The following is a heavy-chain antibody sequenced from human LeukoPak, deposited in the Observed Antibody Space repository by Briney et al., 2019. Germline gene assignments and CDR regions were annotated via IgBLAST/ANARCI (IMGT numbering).Heavy chain of an antibody. CDR1: GGSFSGYY. CDR2: INHSGST. V-gene: IGHV4-34*01. D-gene: IGHD1-26*01. J-gene: IGHJ4*02. CDR3: ARRSDSGYSFDY. Sequence: SETLSLTCAVCGGSFSGYYWSWIRQPPGKGLEWIGEINHSGSTNYNPSLKSRVTISVDTSKNQFSLKLSSVTAADTAVYYCARRSDSGYSFDYWGQGTLVTVSS.